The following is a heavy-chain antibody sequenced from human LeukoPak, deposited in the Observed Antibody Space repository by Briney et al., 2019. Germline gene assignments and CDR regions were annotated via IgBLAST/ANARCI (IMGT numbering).Heavy chain of an antibody. D-gene: IGHD5-18*01. CDR1: GFTFSSYA. J-gene: IGHJ4*02. CDR3: ARAARIQLWNYDY. CDR2: ISGGGDNT. V-gene: IGHV3-23*01. Sequence: GGSLRLSCAASGFTFSSYAMSWVRQAPGKGLEWVSAISGGGDNTYYADSVKGRFTVSRDDSKNTLYLQMNSLRAEDTAVYYCARAARIQLWNYDYWGQGTLVTVSS.